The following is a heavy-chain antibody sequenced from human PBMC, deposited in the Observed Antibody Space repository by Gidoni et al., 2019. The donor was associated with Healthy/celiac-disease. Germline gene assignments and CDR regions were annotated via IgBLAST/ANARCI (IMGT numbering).Heavy chain of an antibody. Sequence: QVQLVQSGAEVKKPGSSVKVSCKASGGTFSSYAISWVRQAPGQGLEWMGGIIPIFGTANYAQKFQGRVTITADKSTSTAYMELSSLRSEDTAVYYCASSYYYDSSGYCGRFDYWGQGTLVTVSS. CDR2: IIPIFGTA. V-gene: IGHV1-69*06. D-gene: IGHD3-22*01. CDR1: GGTFSSYA. J-gene: IGHJ4*02. CDR3: ASSYYYDSSGYCGRFDY.